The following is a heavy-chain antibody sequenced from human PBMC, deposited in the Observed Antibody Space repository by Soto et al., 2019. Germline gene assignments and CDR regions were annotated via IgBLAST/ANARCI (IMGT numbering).Heavy chain of an antibody. CDR1: GFTFSHYG. D-gene: IGHD3-22*01. Sequence: QVQLVESGGGVVQPGTSLRLSCAASGFTFSHYGIHWVRQAPGKGLEWVGLSWSGGRGEDCADSVRGRFTISRDYSKTTVYLQMNSLRVEDTAVYYCAKDDDTSSHCSRLDFRGQGTQVTVSS. CDR2: SWSGGRGE. J-gene: IGHJ4*02. V-gene: IGHV3-33*06. CDR3: AKDDDTSSHCSRLDF.